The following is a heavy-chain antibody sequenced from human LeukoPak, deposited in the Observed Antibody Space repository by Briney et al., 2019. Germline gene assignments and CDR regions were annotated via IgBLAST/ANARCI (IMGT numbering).Heavy chain of an antibody. CDR1: GGSISRSPYY. V-gene: IGHV4-39*01. CDR3: ATLEIGDYYLDY. Sequence: SETLSLTCSVSGGSISRSPYYWGWVRQPPRKGLEWIGSISYSGSIHYNPSLKSRVTISVDTSKNHFSLRLSSVTAADTAVYYCATLEIGDYYLDYWGQGTLVTVSS. J-gene: IGHJ4*02. CDR2: ISYSGSI. D-gene: IGHD2-21*01.